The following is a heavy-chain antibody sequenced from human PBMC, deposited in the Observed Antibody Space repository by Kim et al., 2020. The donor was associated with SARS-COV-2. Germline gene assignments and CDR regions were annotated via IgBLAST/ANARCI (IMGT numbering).Heavy chain of an antibody. CDR3: AIEASGAWHTT. V-gene: IGHV4-4*07. Sequence: SETLSLTCTVSGGSISDSYYWTWIRQPAGKGLEWIGRIDSSGTTNYNPSLKSRVTMSVDTSKNQFSLKLRSVTAADTAVYYCAIEASGAWHTTWGQGTLVTVSS. CDR2: IDSSGTT. D-gene: IGHD1-1*01. CDR1: GGSISDSYY. J-gene: IGHJ4*02.